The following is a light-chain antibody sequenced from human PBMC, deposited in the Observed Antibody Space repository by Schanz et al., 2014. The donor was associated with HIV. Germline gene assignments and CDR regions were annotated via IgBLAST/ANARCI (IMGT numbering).Light chain of an antibody. CDR3: SSFSTSDTPI. V-gene: IGLV2-14*03. J-gene: IGLJ1*01. CDR2: DVS. Sequence: QSALTQPPSASGSPGQSVTISCTGTSSDVGGFYYVSWYQQHPGKAPKLMIYDVSNRPSGVSSRFSGSKSGNTASLAISDLQAADEADYYCSSFSTSDTPIFGTGTKLTVL. CDR1: SSDVGGFYY.